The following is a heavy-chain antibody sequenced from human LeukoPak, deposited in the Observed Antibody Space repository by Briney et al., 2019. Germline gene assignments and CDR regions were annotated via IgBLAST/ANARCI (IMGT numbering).Heavy chain of an antibody. CDR2: INPNSGGT. Sequence: GASVKVSCKASGYSLTGYYMHWVRQAPGQGLEWMGWINPNSGGTNYAQKFQGRVTMTTDTSISTAYMEVSRLRSDDTAVYYCARVRIGQQLDKYYYYAMDVWGQGTTVTVSS. J-gene: IGHJ6*02. D-gene: IGHD6-13*01. CDR1: GYSLTGYY. V-gene: IGHV1-2*02. CDR3: ARVRIGQQLDKYYYYAMDV.